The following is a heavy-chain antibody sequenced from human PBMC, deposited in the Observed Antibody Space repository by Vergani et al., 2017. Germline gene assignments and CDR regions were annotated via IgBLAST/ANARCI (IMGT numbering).Heavy chain of an antibody. V-gene: IGHV5-10-1*01. Sequence: EVQLVQSGAEVKKPGESLKISCKGSGYSFTSYWISWVRQMPGKGLEWMGRIDPSDSYTNYSPSFQGHVTISADKSISTAYLQWSSPKASDTAMYYCARQGRYYDDSSGYFNWFDPWGQGTLVTVSS. CDR2: IDPSDSYT. J-gene: IGHJ5*02. CDR3: ARQGRYYDDSSGYFNWFDP. D-gene: IGHD3-22*01. CDR1: GYSFTSYW.